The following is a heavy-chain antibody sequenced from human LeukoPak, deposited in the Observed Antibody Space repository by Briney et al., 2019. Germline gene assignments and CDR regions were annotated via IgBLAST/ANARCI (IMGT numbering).Heavy chain of an antibody. D-gene: IGHD3-10*01. V-gene: IGHV4-39*07. Sequence: SETLSLTCTVSGGSISSSSYYWGWIRQPPGKGLEWIGSIYYSGSTYYNPSLKSRVTISVDTSKNQFSLKLSSVTAADTAVYYCARALGRQHFYGSGTYKKNYYYMDVWGKGTTVTISS. CDR3: ARALGRQHFYGSGTYKKNYYYMDV. J-gene: IGHJ6*03. CDR2: IYYSGST. CDR1: GGSISSSSYY.